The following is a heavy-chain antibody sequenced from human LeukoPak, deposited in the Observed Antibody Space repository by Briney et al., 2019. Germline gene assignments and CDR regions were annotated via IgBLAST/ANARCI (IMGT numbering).Heavy chain of an antibody. CDR3: AKDIGSALSNWFDP. V-gene: IGHV3-9*03. CDR2: ISWNSGSL. Sequence: PGRSLRLSCAASGFTFDDYAMHWVRQAPGKGLEWVSGISWNSGSLGYADSVKGRFTISRDNAKNSLYLQMNSLRAEDMALYYRAKDIGSALSNWFDPWGQGTLVTVSS. CDR1: GFTFDDYA. D-gene: IGHD2-15*01. J-gene: IGHJ5*02.